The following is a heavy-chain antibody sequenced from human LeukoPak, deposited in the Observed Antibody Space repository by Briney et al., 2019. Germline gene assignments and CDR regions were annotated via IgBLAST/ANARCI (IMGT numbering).Heavy chain of an antibody. D-gene: IGHD3-22*01. Sequence: GGSLRLSCAASGFTFSSYSIHWVRQAPGKGLEWLSSFSTSSSYIYYADSVKGRFTISRDNAKNSLYLQMNSLRAEDTAVYYCASYYYDSSGYPGDYWGQGTLVTVSS. V-gene: IGHV3-21*01. CDR2: FSTSSSYI. J-gene: IGHJ4*02. CDR3: ASYYYDSSGYPGDY. CDR1: GFTFSSYS.